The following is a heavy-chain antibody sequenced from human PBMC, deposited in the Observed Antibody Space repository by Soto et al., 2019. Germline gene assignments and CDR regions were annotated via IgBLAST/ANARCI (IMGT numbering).Heavy chain of an antibody. CDR1: GGLFSVFS. V-gene: IGHV1-69*06. CDR2: VLPITGST. J-gene: IGHJ4*01. CDR3: ATIRVRGGPLRFED. Sequence: QVQLVQSGAEVKKPGSSVKVSCKTSGGLFSVFSFNWVRQAPGQGLEWMGGVLPITGSTDYAQKFQVRLMITAERSTSTIYMELSRLTADDTANYYCATIRVRGGPLRFEDGGQGTLISVSS. D-gene: IGHD2-15*01.